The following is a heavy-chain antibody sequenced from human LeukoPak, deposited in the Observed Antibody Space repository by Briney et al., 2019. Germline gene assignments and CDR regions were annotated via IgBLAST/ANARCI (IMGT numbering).Heavy chain of an antibody. CDR2: IIPIFGTA. J-gene: IGHJ4*02. CDR3: ARSRQLCSNHIDY. D-gene: IGHD4-11*01. Sequence: SVKVSCKASGGTFSSYAISWVRQAPGQGLEWMGGIIPIFGTANYAQKFQGRVTITADESTSTAYMELSSLRSEDTAVYYCARSRQLCSNHIDYWGQGTLVTVSS. CDR1: GGTFSSYA. V-gene: IGHV1-69*01.